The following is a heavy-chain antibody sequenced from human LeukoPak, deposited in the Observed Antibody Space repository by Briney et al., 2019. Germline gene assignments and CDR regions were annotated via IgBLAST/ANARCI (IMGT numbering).Heavy chain of an antibody. CDR3: ARGSGGSRGYAVDY. CDR2: IYYSGST. CDR1: GGSISSSNW. J-gene: IGHJ4*02. V-gene: IGHV4-4*02. D-gene: IGHD3-16*01. Sequence: PSETLSLTCAVSGGSISSSNWWSWIRQPPGKGLEWIGYIYYSGSTNYNPSLKSRVTISVDTSKNQFSLKLSSVTAADTAVYYCARGSGGSRGYAVDYWGQGTLVTVSS.